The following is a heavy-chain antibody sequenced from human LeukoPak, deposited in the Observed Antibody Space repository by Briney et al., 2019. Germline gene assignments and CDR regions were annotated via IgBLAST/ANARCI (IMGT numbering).Heavy chain of an antibody. V-gene: IGHV3-21*01. CDR3: ARDGEGPSTVTGLDAFDI. CDR2: ISSSSSYI. J-gene: IGHJ3*02. D-gene: IGHD4-17*01. CDR1: GFTFSSYS. Sequence: GGSLRLSCAASGFTFSSYSMNWVRQASGKGLEWVSSISSSSSYIYYADSVKGRFTISRDNAKNSLYLQMNSLRAEDTAVYYCARDGEGPSTVTGLDAFDIWGQGTMVTVSS.